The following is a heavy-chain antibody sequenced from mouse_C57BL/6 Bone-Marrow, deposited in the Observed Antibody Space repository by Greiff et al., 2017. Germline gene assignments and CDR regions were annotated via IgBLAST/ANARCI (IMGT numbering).Heavy chain of an antibody. CDR2: IDPSDSYT. V-gene: IGHV1-59*01. CDR3: ARGVYDSDY. CDR1: GYTFTSYW. Sequence: QVQLKQPGAELVRPGTSVKLSCKASGYTFTSYWMHWVKQRPGQGLEWIGVIDPSDSYTTYNQKFKGKATLTVDTSSSTAYLQLSSLTSEDSAVYYCARGVYDSDYWGQGTSVTVSS. J-gene: IGHJ4*01. D-gene: IGHD2-3*01.